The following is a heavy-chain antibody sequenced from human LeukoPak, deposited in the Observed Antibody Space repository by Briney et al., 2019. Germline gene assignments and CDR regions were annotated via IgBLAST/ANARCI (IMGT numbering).Heavy chain of an antibody. J-gene: IGHJ4*02. D-gene: IGHD3-16*02. CDR3: AKDREITFGGVIVIPEFDY. CDR2: ISGSGGST. Sequence: GGSLRLSCAASGFTFSSYWMSWVRQAPGKGLEWVSAISGSGGSTYYADSVKGRFTISRDNSKNTLYLQMNSLRAEDTAVYYCAKDREITFGGVIVIPEFDYWGQGTLVTVSS. V-gene: IGHV3-23*01. CDR1: GFTFSSYW.